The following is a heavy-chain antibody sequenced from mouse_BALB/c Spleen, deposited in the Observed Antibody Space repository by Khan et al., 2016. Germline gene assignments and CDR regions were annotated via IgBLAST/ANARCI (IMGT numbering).Heavy chain of an antibody. CDR2: IRLRSDNYTT. J-gene: IGHJ1*01. V-gene: IGHV6-6*02. Sequence: EVKLEESGGGLVQPGGSMKFSCEASGFTFSNYWMSWVRQSPQKGLEWVAEIRLRSDNYTTHYAESVKGSFTISRDDSKSRLFLQMNSFRAEYTGIYYCTGGNPWYFDVWGAGTTVTVSS. CDR3: TGGNPWYFDV. CDR1: GFTFSNYW. D-gene: IGHD1-1*02.